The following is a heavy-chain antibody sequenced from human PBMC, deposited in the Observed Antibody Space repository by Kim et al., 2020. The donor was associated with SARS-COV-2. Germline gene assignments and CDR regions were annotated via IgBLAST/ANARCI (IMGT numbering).Heavy chain of an antibody. V-gene: IGHV3-23*01. J-gene: IGHJ5*02. CDR3: AKDLNRAAAAQGWFDP. D-gene: IGHD6-13*01. CDR2: ISGSGGST. Sequence: GGSLRLSCAASGFTFSSYAMSWVRQAPGKGLEWVSAISGSGGSTYYADSVKGRFTISRDNSKNTLYLQMNSLRAEDTAVYYCAKDLNRAAAAQGWFDPWGQGTLVTVSS. CDR1: GFTFSSYA.